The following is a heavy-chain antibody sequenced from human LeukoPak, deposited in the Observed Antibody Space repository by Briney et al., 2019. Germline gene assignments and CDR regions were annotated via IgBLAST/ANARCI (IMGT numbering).Heavy chain of an antibody. J-gene: IGHJ4*02. CDR2: INPNSGGT. Sequence: GASVKVSCKASGYTFTSYGISWVRQAPGQGLEWMGRINPNSGGTNYAQKFQGRVTMTRDTSISTAYMELSRLRSDDTAVYYCARDVVVVVAAKDEDDYWGQGTLVTVSS. CDR1: GYTFTSYG. D-gene: IGHD2-15*01. V-gene: IGHV1-2*06. CDR3: ARDVVVVVAAKDEDDY.